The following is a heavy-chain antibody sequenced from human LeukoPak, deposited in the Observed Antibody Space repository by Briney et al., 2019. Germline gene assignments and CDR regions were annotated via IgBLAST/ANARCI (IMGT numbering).Heavy chain of an antibody. CDR1: GGSISSGSYY. CDR3: ARVGSVMVRTNWFDP. V-gene: IGHV4-61*02. D-gene: IGHD3-10*01. Sequence: PSETLSLTCTVSGGSISSGSYYWSWLRQPAGKGLEWIGRIYTSGSTNYNPSLKSRVTISVDTSKNQFSLKLSSVTAADTAVYYCARVGSVMVRTNWFDPWGQGTLVTVSS. J-gene: IGHJ5*02. CDR2: IYTSGST.